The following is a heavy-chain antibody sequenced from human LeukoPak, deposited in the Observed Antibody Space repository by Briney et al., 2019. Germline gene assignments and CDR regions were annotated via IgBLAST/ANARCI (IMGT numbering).Heavy chain of an antibody. V-gene: IGHV3-23*01. CDR1: GFTFSTYA. CDR3: ARGKITMIVGPFDY. J-gene: IGHJ4*02. CDR2: ISGSGGST. D-gene: IGHD3-22*01. Sequence: GGSLRLSCAASGFTFSTYAMSWVRQAPGKGLEWVSGISGSGGSTFYADSVKGRFTISRDNSKNTLYLQMNSLRAEDTAVYYCARGKITMIVGPFDYWGQGTLVSVSS.